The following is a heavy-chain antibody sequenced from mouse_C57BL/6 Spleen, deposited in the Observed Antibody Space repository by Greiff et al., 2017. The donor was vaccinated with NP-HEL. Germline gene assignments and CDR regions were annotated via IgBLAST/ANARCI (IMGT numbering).Heavy chain of an antibody. CDR2: IYPGDGDT. J-gene: IGHJ4*01. Sequence: QVHVKQSGAELVKPGASVKISCKASGYAFSSYWMNWVKQRPGKGLEWIGQIYPGDGDTNYNGKFKGKATLTADKSSSTAYMQLSSLTSEDSAVYFCARGTTVVTMDYWGQGTSVTVSS. CDR3: ARGTTVVTMDY. CDR1: GYAFSSYW. V-gene: IGHV1-80*01. D-gene: IGHD1-1*01.